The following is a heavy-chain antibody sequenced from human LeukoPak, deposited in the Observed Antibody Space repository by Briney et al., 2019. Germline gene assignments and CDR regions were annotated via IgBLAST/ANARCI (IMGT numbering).Heavy chain of an antibody. CDR1: GYTFTSYY. J-gene: IGHJ4*02. V-gene: IGHV1-2*02. D-gene: IGHD3-10*01. Sequence: ASVKVSCKASGYTFTSYYMHWVRQAPGQRLEWMGWINPNSGGTNYAQKFQGRVTMTRDTSISTAYMELSRLRSDDTAVYYCARGPRGYGSGSFTDYWGQGTLVTVSS. CDR2: INPNSGGT. CDR3: ARGPRGYGSGSFTDY.